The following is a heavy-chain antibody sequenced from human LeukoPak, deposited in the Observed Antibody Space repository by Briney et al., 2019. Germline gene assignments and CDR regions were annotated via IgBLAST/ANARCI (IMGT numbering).Heavy chain of an antibody. CDR3: ARDFSVVTPYYYYYYGMDV. CDR2: INPNSGGT. Sequence: ASVKVSCKASGYTFTGYYMHWVRQAPGQGLEWMGWINPNSGGTNYAQKFQGWVTMTRDTSISTAYMELSSLRSDDTAVYYCARDFSVVTPYYYYYYGMDVWGQGTTVTVSS. J-gene: IGHJ6*02. V-gene: IGHV1-2*04. D-gene: IGHD3-22*01. CDR1: GYTFTGYY.